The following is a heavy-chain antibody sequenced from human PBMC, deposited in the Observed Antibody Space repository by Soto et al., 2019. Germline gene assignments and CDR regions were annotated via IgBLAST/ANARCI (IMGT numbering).Heavy chain of an antibody. V-gene: IGHV4-39*01. CDR3: ARHGTTIISINWFDP. D-gene: IGHD3-9*01. CDR1: GGSSSSRSYY. CDR2: FYFGGTT. Sequence: QLQLQESGPRVVKPSETLTLTCSLSGGSSSSRSYYWGWMRQSPGKGLEWIVSFYFGGTTYYNPSLKCRVSVSEDTSRDQFSLKLNSVTAADTGIYYCARHGTTIISINWFDPWGQGLLVTVSS. J-gene: IGHJ5*02.